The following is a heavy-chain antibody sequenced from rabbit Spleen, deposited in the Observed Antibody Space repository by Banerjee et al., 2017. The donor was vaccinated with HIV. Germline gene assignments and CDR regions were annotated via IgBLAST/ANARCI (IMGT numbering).Heavy chain of an antibody. CDR2: IDTGSSGST. J-gene: IGHJ4*01. D-gene: IGHD4-2*01. CDR3: ARDTYVGSGSTRGGNL. CDR1: GFSFSSSYW. V-gene: IGHV1S45*01. Sequence: EESGGDLVKPEGSLTLTCTASGFSFSSSYWICWVRQAPGKGLEWIACIDTGSSGSTYYASWAKGRFTVSKTSSTTVDLKMTSLTAADTATYFCARDTYVGSGSTRGGNLWGPGTLVTVS.